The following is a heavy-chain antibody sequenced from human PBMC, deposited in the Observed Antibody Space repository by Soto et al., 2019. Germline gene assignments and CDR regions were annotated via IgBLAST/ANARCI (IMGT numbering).Heavy chain of an antibody. D-gene: IGHD2-8*01. J-gene: IGHJ6*02. CDR1: GGSISSGDYY. Sequence: QEELQESGPGLVKLSQTLSLTCTVSGGSISSGDYYWSWIREHPGKGLEWIGYIHYSGSTYYNPSLKSRVTISVDTSKNQFSLTLRSVTAADTAVYYCARDNGERQLMNYYYGMDVWGQGSTVTVSS. CDR3: ARDNGERQLMNYYYGMDV. V-gene: IGHV4-31*03. CDR2: IHYSGST.